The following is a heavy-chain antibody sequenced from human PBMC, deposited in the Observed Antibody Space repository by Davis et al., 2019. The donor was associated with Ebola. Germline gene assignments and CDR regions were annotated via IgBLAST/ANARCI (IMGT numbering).Heavy chain of an antibody. CDR3: ARDSSPPDYDFWSGPFDY. CDR1: GFTFSSYA. J-gene: IGHJ4*02. CDR2: ISGSGGST. V-gene: IGHV3-23*01. Sequence: GESLKISCAASGFTFSSYAMSWVRQAPGKGLEWVSAISGSGGSTYYADSVKGRFTISRDNSKNTLYLQMNSLRAEDTAVYYCARDSSPPDYDFWSGPFDYWGQGTLVTVSS. D-gene: IGHD3-3*01.